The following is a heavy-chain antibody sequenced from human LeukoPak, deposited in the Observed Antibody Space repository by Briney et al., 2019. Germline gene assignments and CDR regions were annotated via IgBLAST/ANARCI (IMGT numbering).Heavy chain of an antibody. CDR3: AREPTIAVVSNYYYGMDV. CDR2: MNPNSGDT. V-gene: IGHV1-8*01. D-gene: IGHD3-22*01. CDR1: GYTFTTYD. J-gene: IGHJ6*02. Sequence: ASVKVSCKASGYTFTTYDIHWVRQATGQGLEWMGWMNPNSGDTAYAQRFQGRVSMTRNTSISTAYMELSSLSSGDTAVYYCAREPTIAVVSNYYYGMDVWGQGTTVTVSS.